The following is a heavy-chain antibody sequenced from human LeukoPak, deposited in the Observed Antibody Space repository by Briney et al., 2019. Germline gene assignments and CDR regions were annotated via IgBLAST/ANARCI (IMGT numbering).Heavy chain of an antibody. CDR3: ARGGGGQWGYFDY. D-gene: IGHD3-16*01. Sequence: ASVKVSCKASGYTFTTNGIIWVRQAPGQGLEWMGWISAKNGNTNYAQNLQGRVTMTSDTSTSTAYMELGSLRSDYTAVYYCARGGGGQWGYFDYWGQGTLVTVSS. CDR2: ISAKNGNT. J-gene: IGHJ4*02. CDR1: GYTFTTNG. V-gene: IGHV1-18*04.